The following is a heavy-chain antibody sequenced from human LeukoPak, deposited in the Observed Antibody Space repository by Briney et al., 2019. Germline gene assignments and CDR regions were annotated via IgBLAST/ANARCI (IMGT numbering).Heavy chain of an antibody. D-gene: IGHD3-22*01. Sequence: ASVKVSCKASGYTFTGYYMHWVRQAPGQGLEWMGWINPNSGGTNYAQKFQGRVTMTRDTSISTAYMELSRLRSDDTAAYYCARDWDYYDSSGYYYFDYWGQGTLVTVSS. V-gene: IGHV1-2*02. J-gene: IGHJ4*02. CDR2: INPNSGGT. CDR3: ARDWDYYDSSGYYYFDY. CDR1: GYTFTGYY.